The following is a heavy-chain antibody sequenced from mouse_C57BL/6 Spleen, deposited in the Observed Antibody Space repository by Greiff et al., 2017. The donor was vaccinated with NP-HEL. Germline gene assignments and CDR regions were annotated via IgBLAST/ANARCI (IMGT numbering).Heavy chain of an antibody. CDR3: ARHEDYYDYGRSYFDY. CDR1: GYTFTEYT. D-gene: IGHD2-4*01. CDR2: FYPGSGSI. Sequence: VQLQQSGAELVKPGASVKLSCKASGYTFTEYTIHWVKQRSGQGLEWIGWFYPGSGSIKYNEKFKDKATLTADKSSSTVYMELSRLTSEDSAVYFCARHEDYYDYGRSYFDYWGQGTTLTVSS. J-gene: IGHJ2*01. V-gene: IGHV1-62-2*01.